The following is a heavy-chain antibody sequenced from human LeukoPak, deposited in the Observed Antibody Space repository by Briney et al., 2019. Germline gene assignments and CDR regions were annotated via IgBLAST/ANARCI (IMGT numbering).Heavy chain of an antibody. CDR1: GGTFSSYA. CDR3: ASGNGDYVSSGAFDI. Sequence: AASVKVSCKASGGTFSSYAISWVRQAPGQGLEWMGGIIPIFGTANYAQKFQGRVTITADESTSTAYMELSSLRSEDTAVYYCASGNGDYVSSGAFDIWGQGTMVTVSS. CDR2: IIPIFGTA. V-gene: IGHV1-69*13. D-gene: IGHD4-17*01. J-gene: IGHJ3*02.